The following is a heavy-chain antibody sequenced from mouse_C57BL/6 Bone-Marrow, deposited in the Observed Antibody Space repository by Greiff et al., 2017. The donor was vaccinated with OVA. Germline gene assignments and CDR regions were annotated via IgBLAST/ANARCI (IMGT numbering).Heavy chain of an antibody. J-gene: IGHJ4*01. CDR3: ARQLYYYAMDY. Sequence: EVKLVESGGGLVQPGGSLKLSCAASGFTFSDYYMYWVRQTPEKRLEWVAYISNGGGSTYYPDTVKGRSTFTRDNAKNTLYLQMSRLKSEDTAMYYCARQLYYYAMDYWGQGTSVTVSS. V-gene: IGHV5-12*01. CDR2: ISNGGGST. CDR1: GFTFSDYY.